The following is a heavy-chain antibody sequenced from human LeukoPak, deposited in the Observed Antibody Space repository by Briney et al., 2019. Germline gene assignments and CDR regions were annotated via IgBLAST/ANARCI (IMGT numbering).Heavy chain of an antibody. Sequence: SETLSLTCTVSGRSISSYYWSWIRQPPGKGLEWIGYINYSGSTNYNPSLKSRVTISEDTSKNQFSLKLSSVTAADTAVYYCARGGFLRYFDWLLHFDYWGQGTLVTVSS. CDR2: INYSGST. CDR1: GRSISSYY. V-gene: IGHV4-59*01. J-gene: IGHJ4*02. CDR3: ARGGFLRYFDWLLHFDY. D-gene: IGHD3-9*01.